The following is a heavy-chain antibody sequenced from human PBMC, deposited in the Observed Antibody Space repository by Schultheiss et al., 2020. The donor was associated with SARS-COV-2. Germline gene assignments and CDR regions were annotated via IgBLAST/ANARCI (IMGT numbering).Heavy chain of an antibody. CDR1: GDSVSSNSAA. Sequence: QTLSLTCAISGDSVSSNSAAWNWIRQSPSRGLEWLGRTYYRSKWYNDYAVSVKSRITINPDTSKNQFSLKLSSVTAADTAVYYCARDRRWFGRRNWFDPWGQGTLVTVSS. J-gene: IGHJ5*02. D-gene: IGHD3-10*01. CDR2: TYYRSKWYN. CDR3: ARDRRWFGRRNWFDP. V-gene: IGHV6-1*01.